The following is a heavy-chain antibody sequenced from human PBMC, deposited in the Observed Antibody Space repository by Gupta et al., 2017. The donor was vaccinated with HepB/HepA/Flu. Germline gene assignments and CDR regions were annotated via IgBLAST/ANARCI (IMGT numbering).Heavy chain of an antibody. CDR1: GGSIKTTDHF. V-gene: IGHV4-39*01. CDR3: ARQAGASGDFLDY. J-gene: IGHJ4*02. CDR2: IFQTGTT. Sequence: QLQLRESGTGLVKPSETLSLTCTVPGGSIKTTDHFWDWLRRPPGKGFEWIGSIFQTGTTYYDPFLKSRVTISIDTSKSHFTLSLNSVTAADTAVYYCARQAGASGDFLDYWGRGTLVIVSS. D-gene: IGHD1-26*01.